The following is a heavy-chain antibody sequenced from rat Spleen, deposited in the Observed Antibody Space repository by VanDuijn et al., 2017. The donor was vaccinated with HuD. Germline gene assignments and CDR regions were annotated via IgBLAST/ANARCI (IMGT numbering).Heavy chain of an antibody. J-gene: IGHJ4*01. CDR2: IWSGGST. CDR3: TRSPTVAGVMDA. V-gene: IGHV2-1*01. D-gene: IGHD1-3*01. CDR1: GLSLTSNS. Sequence: QVQLKESGPGLVQPSQTLSLTCTVSGLSLTSNSISWIRQPPGKGLEWMGAIWSGGSTDYNSALKSRLSISRDTSKDQVFLKMNTLQTEDTDIYFCTRSPTVAGVMDAWGQGASVTVSS.